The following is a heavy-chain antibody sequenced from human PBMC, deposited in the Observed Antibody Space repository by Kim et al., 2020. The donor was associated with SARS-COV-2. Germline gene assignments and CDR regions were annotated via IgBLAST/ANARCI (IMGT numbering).Heavy chain of an antibody. CDR3: ARVRSGHYGSPARVDP. CDR2: IYHSGST. J-gene: IGHJ5*02. D-gene: IGHD3-10*01. V-gene: IGHV4-38-2*02. CDR1: GYSISSGYY. Sequence: SETLSLTCTVSGYSISSGYYWGWIRQPPGKGLEWIGSIYHSGSTYYNPSLKSRVTISVDTSKNQFSLKLSSVTAADTSVYYCARVRSGHYGSPARVDPWGQGTLVTVSS.